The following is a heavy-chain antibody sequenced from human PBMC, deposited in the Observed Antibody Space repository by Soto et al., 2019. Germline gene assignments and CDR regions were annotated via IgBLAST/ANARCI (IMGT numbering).Heavy chain of an antibody. CDR3: ARDQXTAMGSRGGHYYYGMDV. D-gene: IGHD5-18*01. V-gene: IGHV4-61*01. Sequence: SETLSLTCTVSGGSVSSGSYYWSWIRQPPGKGLEWIGYIYYSGSTNYNPSLKSRVTISVDTSKNQFSLKLSSVTAADTAVYYCARDQXTAMGSRGGHYYYGMDVWGQGTTVTVSS. CDR1: GGSVSSGSYY. CDR2: IYYSGST. J-gene: IGHJ6*02.